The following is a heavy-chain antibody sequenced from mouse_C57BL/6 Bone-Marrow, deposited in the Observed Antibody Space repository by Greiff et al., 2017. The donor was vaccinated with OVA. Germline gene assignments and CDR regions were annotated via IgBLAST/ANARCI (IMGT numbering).Heavy chain of an antibody. Sequence: EVQGVESGGGLVQPGGSLKLSCAASGFTFSDYGMAWVRQAPRKGPEWVAFISNLAYSIYYADTVTGRFTISRENAKNTLYLEMSSLRSEDTAMYYCARRGDGYLYAMDYWGQGTSVTVSS. D-gene: IGHD2-3*01. V-gene: IGHV5-15*01. J-gene: IGHJ4*01. CDR2: ISNLAYSI. CDR1: GFTFSDYG. CDR3: ARRGDGYLYAMDY.